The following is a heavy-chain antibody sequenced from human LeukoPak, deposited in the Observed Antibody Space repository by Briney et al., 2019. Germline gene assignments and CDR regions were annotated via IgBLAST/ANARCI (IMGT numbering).Heavy chain of an antibody. Sequence: GGSLRLSCAASGFTFNSYAMSWVRQVPGKGLEWVSGISGSGASTFYADAVKGRFTISRDTSKNTLYLQMSSLRAEDTAVYYCAGDDSNGYYYIYFWGQGTLVTVSS. CDR3: AGDDSNGYYYIYF. CDR2: ISGSGAST. J-gene: IGHJ4*02. CDR1: GFTFNSYA. D-gene: IGHD3-22*01. V-gene: IGHV3-23*01.